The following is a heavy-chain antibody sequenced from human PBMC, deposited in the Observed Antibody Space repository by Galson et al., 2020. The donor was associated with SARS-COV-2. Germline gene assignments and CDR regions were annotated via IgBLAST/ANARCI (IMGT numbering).Heavy chain of an antibody. CDR2: IYHSGST. V-gene: IGHV4-38-2*02. D-gene: IGHD1-26*01. J-gene: IGHJ4*02. CDR1: GYSISSGYY. CDR3: ARDWVGARQADY. Sequence: SETLSLTCTVSGYSISSGYYWGWIRQPPGKGLEWIGSIYHSGSTYYNPSLKSRVTISVDTSKNQFSLKLSSVTAADTAVYYCARDWVGARQADYWGQGTLVTVSS.